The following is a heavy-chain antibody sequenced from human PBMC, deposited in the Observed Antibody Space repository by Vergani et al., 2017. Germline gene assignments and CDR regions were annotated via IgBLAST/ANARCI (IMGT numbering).Heavy chain of an antibody. D-gene: IGHD3-3*01. V-gene: IGHV4-59*01. J-gene: IGHJ6*03. Sequence: QVQLQESGPGLVKPSETLSLTCTVSGGSISSYYWSWIRQPPGKGLEWIGYIYYSGSTNYNPSLKSRVTISVDTSKNQFSLKLSSVTAADTAVYYCARGDDFWSGYYGFYYYMDVWGKGTTVTVSS. CDR2: IYYSGST. CDR3: ARGDDFWSGYYGFYYYMDV. CDR1: GGSISSYY.